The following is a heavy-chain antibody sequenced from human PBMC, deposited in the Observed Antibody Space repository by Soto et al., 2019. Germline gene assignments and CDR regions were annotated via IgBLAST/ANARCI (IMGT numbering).Heavy chain of an antibody. J-gene: IGHJ5*02. CDR2: INPNSGGT. D-gene: IGHD6-19*01. CDR1: GYTFTGYY. Sequence: ASAKGSCKASGYTFTGYYIHWMRQAPGQGLQWMGWINPNSGGTNYAQKFKGWVTMTRDTSISTAYMELSRLRSDDTAVYYCARSYSSGWFHSNWFDPWGQGTLVTVSS. V-gene: IGHV1-2*04. CDR3: ARSYSSGWFHSNWFDP.